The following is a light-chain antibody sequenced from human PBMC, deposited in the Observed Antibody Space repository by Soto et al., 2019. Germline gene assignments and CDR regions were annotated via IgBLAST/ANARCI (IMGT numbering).Light chain of an antibody. V-gene: IGLV2-23*01. CDR2: EGN. Sequence: QSALTQPASVSGSPGQSITISCTGTSSDVGSYNLVSWYQQHPGKAPKLMIYEGNERPSGVPNRFSGSKSGNTASLTISGLQAEDEADYYCCSYAGSSTYVVFGGGTKVTVL. CDR1: SSDVGSYNL. J-gene: IGLJ2*01. CDR3: CSYAGSSTYVV.